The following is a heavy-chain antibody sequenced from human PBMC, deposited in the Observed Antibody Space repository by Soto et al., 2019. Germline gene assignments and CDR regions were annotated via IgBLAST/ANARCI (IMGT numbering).Heavy chain of an antibody. D-gene: IGHD2-15*01. CDR1: GFTFSSYG. CDR3: AKETRSVVVAAEPYGMDV. V-gene: IGHV3-30*18. CDR2: ISYDGSNK. J-gene: IGHJ6*02. Sequence: VGSLRLSCAASGFTFSSYGMHWVRQAPGKGLEWVAVISYDGSNKYYADSVKGRFTISRDNSKNTLYLQMNSLRAEDTAVYYCAKETRSVVVAAEPYGMDVWGQGTTVTVSS.